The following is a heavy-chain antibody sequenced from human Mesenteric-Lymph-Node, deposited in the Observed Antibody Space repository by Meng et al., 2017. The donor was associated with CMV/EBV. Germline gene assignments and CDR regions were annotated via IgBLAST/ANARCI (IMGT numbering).Heavy chain of an antibody. CDR2: TDYDGRKE. CDR3: AKEIYSDYGTTAYGMDV. V-gene: IGHV3-30*02. Sequence: GESLKISCVASGFRFTSYGMYWLRQAPGTGLEWVAFTDYDGRKEYYAGSVKGRFSVSRDSSKNTVYLQMSSLRLEDTAVYYCAKEIYSDYGTTAYGMDVRGQGTSVTVSS. J-gene: IGHJ6*01. D-gene: IGHD4-11*01. CDR1: GFRFTSYG.